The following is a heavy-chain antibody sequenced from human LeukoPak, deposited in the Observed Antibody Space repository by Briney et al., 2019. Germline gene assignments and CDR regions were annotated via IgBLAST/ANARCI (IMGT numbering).Heavy chain of an antibody. D-gene: IGHD1-1*01. CDR1: GFTFSSFD. V-gene: IGHV3-13*01. Sequence: GGSLRLSCAASGFTFSSFDMHWVRQPTGQGLEWVSTIGTASDTYYPDSVEGRFTLSRDNAKNSLYLQMNSLTAGDTAVYYCARGPPRGKYYYMDVWGKGTTVTVSS. CDR3: ARGPPRGKYYYMDV. J-gene: IGHJ6*03. CDR2: IGTASDT.